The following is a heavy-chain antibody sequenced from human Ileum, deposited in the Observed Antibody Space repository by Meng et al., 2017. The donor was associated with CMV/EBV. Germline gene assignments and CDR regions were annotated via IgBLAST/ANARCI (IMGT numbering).Heavy chain of an antibody. Sequence: CSVSTGSIGMGGFYWRWIREHAWKALDYCGDIYYSGSTLYNRSLKSRDTTSVDMANTQFTLKLADAAASYSAVYYCARYSDATWFDPWGEGTLVTVSS. D-gene: IGHD2-2*01. J-gene: IGHJ5*02. CDR3: ARYSDATWFDP. CDR2: IYYSGST. CDR1: TGSIGMGGFY. V-gene: IGHV4-31*03.